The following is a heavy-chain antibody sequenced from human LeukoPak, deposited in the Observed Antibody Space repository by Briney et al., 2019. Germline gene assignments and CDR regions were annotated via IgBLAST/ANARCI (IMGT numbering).Heavy chain of an antibody. Sequence: ASVKVSCKASGYILTDYYMHWVRQAPGQGLEWMGWINPNSGDTNYAQKFQGRVTMTRDTSISTVYMELRRLRYDDTAIYYCARDYYYYYMDVWGKGTTVTISS. J-gene: IGHJ6*03. CDR1: GYILTDYY. CDR3: ARDYYYYYMDV. CDR2: INPNSGDT. V-gene: IGHV1-2*02.